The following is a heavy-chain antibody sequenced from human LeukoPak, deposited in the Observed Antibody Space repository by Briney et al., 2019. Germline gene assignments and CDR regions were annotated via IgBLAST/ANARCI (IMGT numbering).Heavy chain of an antibody. CDR3: ARDGDYYDSSGYFDY. D-gene: IGHD3-22*01. CDR1: GFTFRSYA. Sequence: GRSLRLSCAASGFTFRSYAMHWVRQAPGKGLEWVAVISYDGSNKYYADSVKGRFTISRDNSKNTLYLQMNSLRAEDTAVYYCARDGDYYDSSGYFDYWGQGTLVTVTS. J-gene: IGHJ4*02. CDR2: ISYDGSNK. V-gene: IGHV3-30-3*01.